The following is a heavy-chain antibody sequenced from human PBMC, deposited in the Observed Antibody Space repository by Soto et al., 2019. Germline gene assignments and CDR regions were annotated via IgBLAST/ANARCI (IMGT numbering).Heavy chain of an antibody. V-gene: IGHV3-48*02. CDR2: ISSSSATI. J-gene: IGHJ5*02. CDR3: ARDKGSVVAALNWLDP. CDR1: GFRFSTFG. D-gene: IGHD3-10*01. Sequence: TVGSLRLSCAASGFRFSTFGMNWVRQAPGQGLEWIAYISSSSATILYGGSVEGRFTVSRDNGENSLYLQMSSLRHEDTAVYYCARDKGSVVAALNWLDPWGHGTLVTVSS.